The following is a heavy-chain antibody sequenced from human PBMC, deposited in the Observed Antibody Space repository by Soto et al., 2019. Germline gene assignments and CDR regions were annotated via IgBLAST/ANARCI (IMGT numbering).Heavy chain of an antibody. D-gene: IGHD3-9*01. Sequence: GASVKVSCKASGYTFSNYYIHWVRQAPGQGLEWMGIVNPSDGSSHSAQNFQGRVSMTRDTSTSTVFMELASLRSDDTAVYYCARGYDVFTAYYIGGLWGQGTAVTVSS. CDR2: VNPSDGSS. CDR3: ARGYDVFTAYYIGGL. CDR1: GYTFSNYY. J-gene: IGHJ6*02. V-gene: IGHV1-46*01.